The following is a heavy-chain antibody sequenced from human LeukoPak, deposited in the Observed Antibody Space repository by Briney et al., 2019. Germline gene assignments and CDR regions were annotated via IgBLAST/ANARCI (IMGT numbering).Heavy chain of an antibody. Sequence: ASVKVSRKASGYTFSSYGISWVRQAPGQGLEWMGWISVYSGNTNNIQKLQGRVTMTRDTSTNTAYMELRSLRSDDTAVYYCARDAYTSGADYWGQGTLVTVSS. CDR2: ISVYSGNT. CDR1: GYTFSSYG. J-gene: IGHJ4*02. D-gene: IGHD3-16*01. V-gene: IGHV1-18*01. CDR3: ARDAYTSGADY.